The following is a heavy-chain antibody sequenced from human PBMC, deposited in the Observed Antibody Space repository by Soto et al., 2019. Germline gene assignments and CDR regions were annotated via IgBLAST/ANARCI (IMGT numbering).Heavy chain of an antibody. J-gene: IGHJ4*02. CDR2: ISSSSSYI. CDR3: VITPSSLCTGGTCYSFFAGTVVHY. V-gene: IGHV3-21*01. D-gene: IGHD2-15*01. CDR1: GFTFSSYS. Sequence: PGGSLRLSCAASGFTFSSYSMNWVRQAPGKGLEWVSSISSSSSYIYYADSVKGRFTNSRDNAQISLYLQMNSLRAEDTAVYYCVITPSSLCTGGTCYSFFAGTVVHYWRQGTLVTVSS.